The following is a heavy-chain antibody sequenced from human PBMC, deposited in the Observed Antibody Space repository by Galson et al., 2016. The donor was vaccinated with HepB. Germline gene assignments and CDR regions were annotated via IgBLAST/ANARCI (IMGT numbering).Heavy chain of an antibody. Sequence: QSGAEVKKPGESLEISCWVSGYTFTDFWIGWVRQMPGKGLEWMGIIYPGDSETRYNPSFQGQVTISADKSIGTAYLQWRSLKASDTAIYYCARLDGYCATNKCYVCDYWGQGALVTVSS. J-gene: IGHJ4*02. V-gene: IGHV5-51*01. CDR1: GYTFTDFW. D-gene: IGHD2-2*03. CDR2: IYPGDSET. CDR3: ARLDGYCATNKCYVCDY.